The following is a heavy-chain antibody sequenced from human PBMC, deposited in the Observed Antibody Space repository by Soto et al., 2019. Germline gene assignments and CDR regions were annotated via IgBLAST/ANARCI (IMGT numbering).Heavy chain of an antibody. CDR2: ISAYNGNT. J-gene: IGHJ4*02. Sequence: QVQLVQSGAEVKKPGASVKVSCKASGYTFTSYGISWVRQAPGQGLEWMGWISAYNGNTNYAQKLQGRVTMTTDTSTSTAYMELRSLRSDDTAVYYCARDIGPMITFGGVIGEGGYWGQGTLVTVSS. CDR3: ARDIGPMITFGGVIGEGGY. D-gene: IGHD3-16*02. CDR1: GYTFTSYG. V-gene: IGHV1-18*01.